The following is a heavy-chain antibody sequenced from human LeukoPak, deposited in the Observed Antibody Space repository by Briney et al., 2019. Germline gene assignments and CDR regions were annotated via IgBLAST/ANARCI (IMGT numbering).Heavy chain of an antibody. CDR1: GGTFTSYA. V-gene: IGHV1-69*13. J-gene: IGHJ4*02. CDR2: IIPIFGTA. D-gene: IGHD6-13*01. Sequence: SVKVSCKASGGTFTSYAISWVRQAPGQGLEWMGGIIPIFGTANYAQKFQGRVTITADEATSTAHMELSSLRSEDTAVYYCTIAAAGSFDYWGQGTLVTVSS. CDR3: TIAAAGSFDY.